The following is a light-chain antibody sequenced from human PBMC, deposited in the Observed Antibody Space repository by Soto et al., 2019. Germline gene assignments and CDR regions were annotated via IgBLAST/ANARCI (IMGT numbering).Light chain of an antibody. J-gene: IGKJ1*01. V-gene: IGKV3D-15*01. CDR2: GAS. Sequence: ETVMTQSPATLSVSPGERATLSCRASQSVSTNLAWYQQRLGQAPRLLIYGASTRATDIPARFSGSGSGTEFTLTISSLQSEDFAVYFCQQYSNWPPEGTFGQGTKV. CDR1: QSVSTN. CDR3: QQYSNWPPEGT.